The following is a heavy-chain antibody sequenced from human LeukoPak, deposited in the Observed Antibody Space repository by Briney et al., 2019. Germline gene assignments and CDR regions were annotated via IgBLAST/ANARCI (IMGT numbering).Heavy chain of an antibody. J-gene: IGHJ4*02. D-gene: IGHD3-22*01. CDR3: ARARSYYYDSSGYPVTPKFDY. Sequence: PSETLSLTCAVSGGSISSGGYSWSWIRQPPGKGLEWIGYIYHSGSTYYNPSLKSRVTISVDRSKNQFSLKLSSVTAADTAVYYCARARSYYYDSSGYPVTPKFDYWGQGTLVTVSS. CDR1: GGSISSGGYS. V-gene: IGHV4-30-2*01. CDR2: IYHSGST.